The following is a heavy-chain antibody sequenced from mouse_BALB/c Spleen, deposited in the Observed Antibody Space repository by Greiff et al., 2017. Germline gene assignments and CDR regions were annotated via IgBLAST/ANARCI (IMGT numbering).Heavy chain of an antibody. CDR2: ISNGGGST. CDR1: GFTFSSYT. D-gene: IGHD2-1*01. J-gene: IGHJ3*01. Sequence: EVKVVESGGGLVQPGGSLKLSCAASGFTFSSYTMSWVRQTPEKRLEWVAYISNGGGSTYYPDTVKGRFTISRDNAKNTLYLQMSSLKSEDTAMYYCARHNGNFFAYWGQGTLVTVSA. CDR3: ARHNGNFFAY. V-gene: IGHV5-12-2*01.